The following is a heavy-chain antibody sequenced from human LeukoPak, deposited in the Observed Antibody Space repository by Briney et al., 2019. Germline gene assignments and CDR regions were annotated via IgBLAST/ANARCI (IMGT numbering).Heavy chain of an antibody. CDR3: ARRDTIYWYFDL. CDR2: INHSGST. Sequence: SETLSLTCAVYGGSFSGYYWSWIRQPPGKGLEWIGEINHSGSTNYNPSLKSRVTISVDTSKNQFSLKLSSETAADTAVYYCARRDTIYWYFDLWGRGTLVTVSS. J-gene: IGHJ2*01. D-gene: IGHD3-3*01. V-gene: IGHV4-34*01. CDR1: GGSFSGYY.